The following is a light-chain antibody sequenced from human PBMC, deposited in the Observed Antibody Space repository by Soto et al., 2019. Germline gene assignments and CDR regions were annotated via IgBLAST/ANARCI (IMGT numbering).Light chain of an antibody. CDR2: GAS. Sequence: EIVMTQSTATLSVSPGERATLSCRASQSVSSNLAWYQHNPGQAPRLLIYGASTRATGIPARVSGSGSGTEFTLTISSLKSEDFAVYYCQQYNNWPPWTIGQGTKVEIK. CDR3: QQYNNWPPWT. V-gene: IGKV3-15*01. J-gene: IGKJ1*01. CDR1: QSVSSN.